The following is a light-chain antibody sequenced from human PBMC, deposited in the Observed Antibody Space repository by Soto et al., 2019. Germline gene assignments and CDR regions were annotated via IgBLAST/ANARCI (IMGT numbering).Light chain of an antibody. CDR1: QSVSSS. V-gene: IGKV3-20*01. Sequence: EIVVTQSPGTLSVWRWEIATLSCRASQSVSSSLAWYQQKPGQAPRLLIYGASSRATGIPDRFSGSGSGTDFTLTISRLEPEDFAVYYCQQYGSSPTTFGQGTKVDIK. J-gene: IGKJ1*01. CDR2: GAS. CDR3: QQYGSSPTT.